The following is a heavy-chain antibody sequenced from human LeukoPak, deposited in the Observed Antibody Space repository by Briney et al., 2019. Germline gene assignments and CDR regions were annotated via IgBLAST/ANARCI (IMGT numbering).Heavy chain of an antibody. CDR2: FDPEDGET. CDR1: GYTLTELS. Sequence: EASVKVSCKVSGYTLTELSMHWVRQAPGKGLEWMGGFDPEDGETIYAQKFQGRVTMTEDTSTDTAYMELSSLRSEDTAVYYCARVSSSKTRDAFDIWGQGTMVTVSS. D-gene: IGHD6-6*01. J-gene: IGHJ3*02. V-gene: IGHV1-24*01. CDR3: ARVSSSKTRDAFDI.